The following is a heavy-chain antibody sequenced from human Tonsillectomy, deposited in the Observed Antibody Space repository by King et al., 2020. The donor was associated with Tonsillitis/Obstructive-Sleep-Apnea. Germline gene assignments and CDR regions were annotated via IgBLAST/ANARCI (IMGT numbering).Heavy chain of an antibody. D-gene: IGHD1-7*01. Sequence: VQLVESGGDLVQPGGSLRLSCVASGFTLRSHWMSWVRQAPGKGLEWVANIKEDGSAKYYVDSMKGRFTISRDNAENSLWLQMNNLRAEDSAVYYCAKYGTGTDNAFDIWGQGTMVTVSS. CDR1: GFTLRSHW. CDR2: IKEDGSAK. J-gene: IGHJ3*02. CDR3: AKYGTGTDNAFDI. V-gene: IGHV3-7*02.